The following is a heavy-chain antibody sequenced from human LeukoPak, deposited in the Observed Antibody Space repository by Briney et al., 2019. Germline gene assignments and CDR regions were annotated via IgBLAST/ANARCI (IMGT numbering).Heavy chain of an antibody. D-gene: IGHD1-26*01. J-gene: IGHJ4*02. CDR1: GSSISSNYY. V-gene: IGHV4-38-2*02. CDR3: DVGILRGPDY. CDR2: IYHGGST. Sequence: PSETLSLTCTVSGSSISSNYYWGWIRQPPGKGLEWIGSIYHGGSTYYNPSLKSRVTISVDTSKNHFSLKLTSMTAADTAVYYCDVGILRGPDYWGQGTLVTVSS.